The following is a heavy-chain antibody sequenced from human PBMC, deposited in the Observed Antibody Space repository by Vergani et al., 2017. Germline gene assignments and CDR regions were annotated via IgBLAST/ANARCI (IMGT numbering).Heavy chain of an antibody. V-gene: IGHV3-30*18. D-gene: IGHD3-10*01. Sequence: QVQLVESGGGVVQPGRSLRLSCAASGFTFSSYGMHWVRQAPGKGLERVAVISYDGSNKYYADSVKGRFTISRDNSKNTLYLQMNSLRAEDTAVYYCAKEPGTYYGSGSRWYYYGMDVWGQGTTVTVSS. CDR1: GFTFSSYG. J-gene: IGHJ6*02. CDR3: AKEPGTYYGSGSRWYYYGMDV. CDR2: ISYDGSNK.